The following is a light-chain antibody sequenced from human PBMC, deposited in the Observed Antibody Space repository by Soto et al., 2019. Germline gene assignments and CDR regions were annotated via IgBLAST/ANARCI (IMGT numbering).Light chain of an antibody. V-gene: IGKV1-5*01. CDR1: QSIDSW. CDR2: DAS. Sequence: DIQMTQSHSTLSASVGDRVTITCRASQSIDSWLAWYQQKPGKAPKLLIYDASSLDSGVPSRFSGSGSGTEFTLTISSLQPDDFATYYCQQYNSYSGFGQGAKV. J-gene: IGKJ1*01. CDR3: QQYNSYSG.